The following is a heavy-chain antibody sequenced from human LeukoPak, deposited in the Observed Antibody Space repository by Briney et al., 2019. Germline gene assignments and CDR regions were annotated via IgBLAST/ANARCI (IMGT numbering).Heavy chain of an antibody. V-gene: IGHV3-9*03. CDR2: ISWNSGSI. D-gene: IGHD6-13*01. CDR1: GFTFDDYA. Sequence: AGGSLRLSCAASGFTFDDYAMHWVRQAPGEGLEWASGISWNSGSIGYADSVKGRFTISRDNAKNSLYLQMNSLRAEDMALYYCAKDSGIAAAGTGEYFQHWGQGTLVTVSS. J-gene: IGHJ1*01. CDR3: AKDSGIAAAGTGEYFQH.